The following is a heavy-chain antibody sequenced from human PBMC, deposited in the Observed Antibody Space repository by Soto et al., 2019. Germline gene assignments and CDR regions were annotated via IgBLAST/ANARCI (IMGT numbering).Heavy chain of an antibody. CDR2: VKQDGSEK. CDR1: GFTFSSYW. V-gene: IGHV3-7*01. D-gene: IGHD5-12*01. CDR3: ARDHSAHLAYESQHWYFDL. J-gene: IGHJ2*01. Sequence: GGSLRLSCAASGFTFSSYWMSWVRQAPGKGLEWVANVKQDGSEKYYVDSVKGRFTISRDNAKNSLYLQMNSLRAEDTAVYYCARDHSAHLAYESQHWYFDLWGRGTLVTVSS.